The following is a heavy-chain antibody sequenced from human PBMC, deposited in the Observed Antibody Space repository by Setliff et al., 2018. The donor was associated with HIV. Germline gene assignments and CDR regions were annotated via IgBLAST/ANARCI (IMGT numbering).Heavy chain of an antibody. CDR3: ATRGRAYYYDSSGYFDY. CDR1: GFTFSSYS. Sequence: LRLSCAASGFTFSSYSMNWVRQAPGKGLEWVSSISSSSSFIYYADSMKGRFTISRDNSKNALYLQMNSLRVEDTAVYFCATRGRAYYYDSSGYFDYWGQGALVTVSS. V-gene: IGHV3-21*01. J-gene: IGHJ4*02. CDR2: ISSSSSFI. D-gene: IGHD3-22*01.